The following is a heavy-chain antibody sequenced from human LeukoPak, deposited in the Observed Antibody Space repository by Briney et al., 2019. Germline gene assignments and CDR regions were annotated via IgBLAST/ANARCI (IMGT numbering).Heavy chain of an antibody. J-gene: IGHJ4*02. D-gene: IGHD3-9*01. CDR1: GFTFSTYW. CDR2: IKQDGSEK. Sequence: HSGGSLRLSCVASGFTFSTYWMSWVRQAPGKGLEWVANIKQDGSEKYYVDSVKGRFTISRDNAKNSLYLQMNSLRADDTAVYYCAKVSESNYDILTGYYTPYYFDYWGQGTLVTVSS. CDR3: AKVSESNYDILTGYYTPYYFDY. V-gene: IGHV3-7*03.